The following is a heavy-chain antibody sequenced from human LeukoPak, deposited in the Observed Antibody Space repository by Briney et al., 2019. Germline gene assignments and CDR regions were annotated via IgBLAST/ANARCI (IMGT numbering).Heavy chain of an antibody. D-gene: IGHD1-1*01. CDR1: GFTFSSYV. CDR2: ISARAATT. V-gene: IGHV3-23*01. Sequence: GGALRLSCAASGFTFSSYVLSWVRQTLGKGRDCVAAISARAATTYYASSVKGQFTNSRDNSKNTLYLHMNSLRAEDTAVYYCAKRVSGTTFYWGQGTLVTVSS. J-gene: IGHJ4*02. CDR3: AKRVSGTTFY.